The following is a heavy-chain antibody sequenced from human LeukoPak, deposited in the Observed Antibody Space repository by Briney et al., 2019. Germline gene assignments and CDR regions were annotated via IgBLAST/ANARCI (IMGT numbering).Heavy chain of an antibody. CDR1: GGSFSGYY. Sequence: SETLSLTCAVYGGSFSGYYWSWIRQPPGKGLEWIGEINHSGSTNYNPSLKSRVTISVDTSKNQFSLKLSSVTAADTAVYYCARAVIVGATTGAFDIWGQGTMVTVSS. V-gene: IGHV4-34*01. J-gene: IGHJ3*02. D-gene: IGHD1-26*01. CDR3: ARAVIVGATTGAFDI. CDR2: INHSGST.